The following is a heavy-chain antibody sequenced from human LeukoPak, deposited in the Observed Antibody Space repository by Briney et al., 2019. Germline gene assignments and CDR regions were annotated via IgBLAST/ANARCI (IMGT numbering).Heavy chain of an antibody. Sequence: GGSLRLSCAASGFTFSSYAMSWVRQAPGKGLEWVSAISGSGGSTYYADSVKGRFTMSRDKSKNTLYLQMSYLRAEDTAVYYCVRAAPEDCSSTSCSLFDNWGQGILVTVSS. D-gene: IGHD2-2*01. CDR3: VRAAPEDCSSTSCSLFDN. V-gene: IGHV3-23*01. J-gene: IGHJ4*02. CDR2: ISGSGGST. CDR1: GFTFSSYA.